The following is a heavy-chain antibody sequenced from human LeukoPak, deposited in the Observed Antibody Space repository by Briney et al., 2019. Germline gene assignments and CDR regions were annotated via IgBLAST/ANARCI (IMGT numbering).Heavy chain of an antibody. CDR1: GYTFTSYA. V-gene: IGHV7-4-1*02. D-gene: IGHD4-17*01. J-gene: IGHJ5*02. Sequence: ASVKVSCKASGYTFTSYAMNWVRQAPGQGLEWMGWINTNTGNPTYAQGFTGRFVFSLDTSVSTAYLQISSLKAEDTAVYYCAKGLDTMTTVTTGWFDPWGQGTLVTVSS. CDR3: AKGLDTMTTVTTGWFDP. CDR2: INTNTGNP.